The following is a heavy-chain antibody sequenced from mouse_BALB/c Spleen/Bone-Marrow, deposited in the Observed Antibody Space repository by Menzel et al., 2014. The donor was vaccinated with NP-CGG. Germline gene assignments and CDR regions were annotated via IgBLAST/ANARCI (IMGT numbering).Heavy chain of an antibody. CDR2: INSNGGST. Sequence: EVQLQESGGGLVQPGGSLKISCAASGFTFSSYGMSWVRQTPDKRLDLVATINSNGGSTYYPDSVKGRFTISRDNAKNTLYLQMSSLKSEDTAMYYCGRGNYYDYDGFAYWGQGTLVTVSA. J-gene: IGHJ3*01. D-gene: IGHD2-4*01. CDR1: GFTFSSYG. CDR3: GRGNYYDYDGFAY. V-gene: IGHV5-6-3*01.